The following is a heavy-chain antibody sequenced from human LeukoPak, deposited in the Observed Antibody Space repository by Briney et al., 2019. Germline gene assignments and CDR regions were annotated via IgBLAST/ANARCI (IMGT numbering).Heavy chain of an antibody. CDR3: AKGTYCGGDCYYY. Sequence: GGSLRLSSAASGFTPSSYAMSWVRQAPGKGLECGSAISGSGGSTYYADSVKGRFTISRDNSKNTLYLQMNSLRAEDTAVYYCAKGTYCGGDCYYYWGQGTLVAVSS. CDR1: GFTPSSYA. CDR2: ISGSGGST. J-gene: IGHJ4*02. V-gene: IGHV3-23*01. D-gene: IGHD2-21*02.